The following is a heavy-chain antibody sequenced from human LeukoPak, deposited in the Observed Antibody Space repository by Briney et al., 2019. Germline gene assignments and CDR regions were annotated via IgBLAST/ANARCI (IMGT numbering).Heavy chain of an antibody. V-gene: IGHV3-7*03. Sequence: GGSLRLSCAASGFTFSSYWMSWVRQAPGKGPEWVANIKHGGGEKYYVDSVKGRFTISRDNAKNSLYLQMNSLRAEDTAVYYCARDNSLWGYFSGLYFDYWGQGTLVTVSS. CDR3: ARDNSLWGYFSGLYFDY. J-gene: IGHJ4*02. D-gene: IGHD2/OR15-2a*01. CDR2: IKHGGGEK. CDR1: GFTFSSYW.